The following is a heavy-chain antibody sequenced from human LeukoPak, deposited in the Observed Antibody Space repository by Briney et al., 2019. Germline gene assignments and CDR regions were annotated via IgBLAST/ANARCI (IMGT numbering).Heavy chain of an antibody. V-gene: IGHV3-15*01. Sequence: GGSLRLSCAASGFTFSNAWMSWVRQAPGKGLEWVGRIKTKTDGGTTEYAAPVKGRFTISRDDSKNTVYLQMNSLKTEDTGVYYCAGYHLDHWGQGTLVTVSS. J-gene: IGHJ4*02. D-gene: IGHD5-18*01. CDR2: IKTKTDGGTT. CDR1: GFTFSNAW. CDR3: AGYHLDH.